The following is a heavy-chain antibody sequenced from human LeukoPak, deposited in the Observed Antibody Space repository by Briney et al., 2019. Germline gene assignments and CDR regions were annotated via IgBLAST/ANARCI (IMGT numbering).Heavy chain of an antibody. CDR3: ARLHALGAEEFDP. CDR2: IHASGST. CDR1: GGSISSYY. V-gene: IGHV4-4*07. J-gene: IGHJ5*02. D-gene: IGHD3-16*01. Sequence: SETLSLTCTVSGGSISSYYWTWIRQPAGKGPEWIGRIHASGSTNYNPSLKSRVNMSVDTSKNQFSLKLNSVTAADTAVYYCARLHALGAEEFDPWGQGTLVTVSS.